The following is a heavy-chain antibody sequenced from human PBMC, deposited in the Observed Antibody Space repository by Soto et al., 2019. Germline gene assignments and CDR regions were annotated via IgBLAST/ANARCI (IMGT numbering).Heavy chain of an antibody. J-gene: IGHJ4*02. V-gene: IGHV3-53*01. CDR2: IYSGGTT. D-gene: IGHD1-26*01. Sequence: GGSLRLSCAASGFNVSTNYMTWVRQAPGKGLEWVSVIYSGGTTYYADSVKGRFIISRDNFKNTLYLQMNNLRAEDTALYYCARGSGSLYHFHYWGQGTLVTVSS. CDR3: ARGSGSLYHFHY. CDR1: GFNVSTNY.